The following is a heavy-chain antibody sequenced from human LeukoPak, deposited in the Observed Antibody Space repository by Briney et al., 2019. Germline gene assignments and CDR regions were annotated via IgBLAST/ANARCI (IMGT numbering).Heavy chain of an antibody. CDR1: GFTFDDYA. Sequence: GGSLRLSCAASGFTFDDYAMHWVRQAPGKGLEWVSGISWNSGSIGYADSVKGRFTISRDNAKNSLYLQMNSLRAEDTALYYCAKDLYYDRGSAFDIWGQGTMVTVSS. J-gene: IGHJ3*02. CDR2: ISWNSGSI. V-gene: IGHV3-9*01. D-gene: IGHD3-22*01. CDR3: AKDLYYDRGSAFDI.